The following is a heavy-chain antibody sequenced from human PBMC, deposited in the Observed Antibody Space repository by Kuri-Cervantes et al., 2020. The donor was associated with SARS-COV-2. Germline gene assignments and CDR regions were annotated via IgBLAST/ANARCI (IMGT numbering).Heavy chain of an antibody. CDR3: ARGIVVVPAAIRGELYNWFDP. V-gene: IGHV4-61*01. CDR1: GGSVSSGSYY. CDR2: IYYSGST. Sequence: SETLSLTCTVSGGSVSSGSYYWSWIRQPPGKGLEWIGYIYYSGSTNYNPSLKSRVTISVDTSKNQFSLKLSSVTAADTAVYYCARGIVVVPAAIRGELYNWFDPWGQGTLVTVSS. D-gene: IGHD2-2*02. J-gene: IGHJ5*02.